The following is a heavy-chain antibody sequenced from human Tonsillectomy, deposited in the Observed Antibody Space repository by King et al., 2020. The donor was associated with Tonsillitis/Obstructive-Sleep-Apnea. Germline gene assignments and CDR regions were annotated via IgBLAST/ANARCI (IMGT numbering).Heavy chain of an antibody. J-gene: IGHJ4*02. D-gene: IGHD5-12*01. Sequence: VQLVESGGGLVKPGGSLILSCAASGVTFINAWMTWVRQAPGKGLEWFGRIKSKTDGGTTDYAAPVKGRFTISRDDSKNTLYLQMNSLKTEDTAVYYCTTVEGGYAVFGGQGTLVTVSS. CDR1: GVTFINAW. CDR2: IKSKTDGGTT. V-gene: IGHV3-15*01. CDR3: TTVEGGYAVF.